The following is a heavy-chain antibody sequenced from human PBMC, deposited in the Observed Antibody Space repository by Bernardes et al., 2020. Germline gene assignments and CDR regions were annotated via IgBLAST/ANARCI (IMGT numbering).Heavy chain of an antibody. V-gene: IGHV3-30*03. D-gene: IGHD2-21*01. CDR1: GFTFRNHG. CDR2: TSSDGSNE. Sequence: VGSLRLSCAASGFTFRNHGMHWVRQAPGKGLEWVAGTSSDGSNENYADSVKGRFTISRDSSKNTVYLQMESLRNEDTALYYCASGTCGSYCWLLSYWGQGTLVTVSS. J-gene: IGHJ4*02. CDR3: ASGTCGSYCWLLSY.